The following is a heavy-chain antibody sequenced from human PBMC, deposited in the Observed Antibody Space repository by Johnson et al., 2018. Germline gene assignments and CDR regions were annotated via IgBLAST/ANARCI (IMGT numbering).Heavy chain of an antibody. D-gene: IGHD3-22*01. J-gene: IGHJ6*03. CDR2: ISSTSSYI. Sequence: VRLVEAGGGLVKPGGSLGLSCAASGFTFSSYSMNWVRQAPGKGLEWVASISSTSSYIYSADSVKGRFTVSRDNAKNSLNLQMNRLRAEDRAVYYSARPRGYYSDSSGYSFYSYYLDVWGKVTTVTVSS. V-gene: IGHV3-21*01. CDR3: ARPRGYYSDSSGYSFYSYYLDV. CDR1: GFTFSSYS.